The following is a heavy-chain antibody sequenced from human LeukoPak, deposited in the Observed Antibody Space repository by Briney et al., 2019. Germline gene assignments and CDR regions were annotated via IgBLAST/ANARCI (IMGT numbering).Heavy chain of an antibody. V-gene: IGHV3-23*01. D-gene: IGHD4-17*01. Sequence: PGGSLRLSCAASGFTFSSYAMSWVRHAPGKGLERVSSISGSGGNTFYADSVKGRFTISRDNSKNTLYLQMNSLRAEDTAAYHCAKGRNEDGDAALNYWGQGTLVTVSS. CDR2: ISGSGGNT. CDR3: AKGRNEDGDAALNY. CDR1: GFTFSSYA. J-gene: IGHJ4*02.